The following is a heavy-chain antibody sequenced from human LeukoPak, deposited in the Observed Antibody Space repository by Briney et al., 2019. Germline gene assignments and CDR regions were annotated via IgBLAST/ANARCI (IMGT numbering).Heavy chain of an antibody. CDR2: INHSGST. V-gene: IGHV4-34*01. Sequence: PSETLSLTCAVYGGSFSSYYGSWIRQPPGKGLEWIGEINHSGSTNYNPSLKSRVTISVDTSKNQFSLKLSSVTAADTAVYYCPRDKPYYDISGYLSPHAFDIWGQGTMVTVSS. J-gene: IGHJ3*02. CDR1: GGSFSSYY. CDR3: PRDKPYYDISGYLSPHAFDI. D-gene: IGHD3-22*01.